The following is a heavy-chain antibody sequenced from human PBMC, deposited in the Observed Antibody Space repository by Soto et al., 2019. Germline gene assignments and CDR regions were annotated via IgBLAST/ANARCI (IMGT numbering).Heavy chain of an antibody. J-gene: IGHJ3*02. CDR1: GYTFTSYG. Sequence: ASVKVSCKASGYTFTSYGISWVRQAPGQGLEWMGWISAYNGNTNYAQKLQGRVTMTPDTSTSTAYMELRSLRSDDTAVYYCARGQTPIVVVAAEPIYDAFDIWGQGTMVTVSS. V-gene: IGHV1-18*01. CDR3: ARGQTPIVVVAAEPIYDAFDI. CDR2: ISAYNGNT. D-gene: IGHD2-15*01.